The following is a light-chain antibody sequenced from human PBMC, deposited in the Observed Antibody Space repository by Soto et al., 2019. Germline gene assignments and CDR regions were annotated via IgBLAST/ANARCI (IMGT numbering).Light chain of an antibody. CDR1: QGVGGW. J-gene: IGKJ4*01. CDR3: QQLDRYPFT. Sequence: IQMTQSPSSVSASVGDRVTMTCRASQGVGGWLAWYQQKPGKVPKLLIYGASTLQSGVPSRFSGSGSGTEFTLTISSLQPEDFASYYCQQLDRYPFTFGGGTKVDIK. CDR2: GAS. V-gene: IGKV1-12*01.